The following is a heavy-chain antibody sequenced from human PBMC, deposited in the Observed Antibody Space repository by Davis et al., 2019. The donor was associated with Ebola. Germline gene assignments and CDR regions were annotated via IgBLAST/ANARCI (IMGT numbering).Heavy chain of an antibody. CDR3: AKDWEVGYCSSTSCHFYGMDV. J-gene: IGHJ6*02. CDR2: ISWNSGSI. D-gene: IGHD2-2*03. V-gene: IGHV3-9*01. Sequence: LKISCAASGFTFDDYAMHWVRQAPGKGLEWVSGISWNSGSIGYADSVKGRFTISRDNAKNSLYLQMNSLRAEDTALYYCAKDWEVGYCSSTSCHFYGMDVWGQGTTVTVSS. CDR1: GFTFDDYA.